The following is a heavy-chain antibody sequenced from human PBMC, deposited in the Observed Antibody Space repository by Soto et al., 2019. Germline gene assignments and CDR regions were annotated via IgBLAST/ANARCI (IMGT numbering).Heavy chain of an antibody. CDR1: GGSISSGGYS. D-gene: IGHD3-3*01. CDR3: ARVYYDFWSGYWMGLDP. CDR2: IYHSGST. Sequence: SLTCAVSGGSISSGGYSWSWIRQPPGKGLEWIGYIYHSGSTYYNPSLKSRVTISVDRSKNQFSLKLSSVTAADTAVYYCARVYYDFWSGYWMGLDPWGQGTLVTVSS. V-gene: IGHV4-30-2*01. J-gene: IGHJ5*02.